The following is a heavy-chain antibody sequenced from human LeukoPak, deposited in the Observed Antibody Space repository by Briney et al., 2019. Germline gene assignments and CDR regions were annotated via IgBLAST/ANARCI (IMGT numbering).Heavy chain of an antibody. Sequence: GGSLRLSCAASGFTFSSYSMNWVRQAPGKGLEWVSSISSSSSYIYYADSVKGRFTISRDSAKNSLYLQMNSLRAEDTAVYYCARDRGCSGGSCYSVARAYYYYYYGMDVWGQGTTVTVSS. CDR1: GFTFSSYS. CDR2: ISSSSSYI. D-gene: IGHD2-15*01. J-gene: IGHJ6*02. CDR3: ARDRGCSGGSCYSVARAYYYYYYGMDV. V-gene: IGHV3-21*01.